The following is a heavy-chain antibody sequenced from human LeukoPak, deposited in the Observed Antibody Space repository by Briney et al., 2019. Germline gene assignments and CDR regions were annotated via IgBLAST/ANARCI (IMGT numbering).Heavy chain of an antibody. CDR3: AKESDGGSFDIDY. CDR1: GFSFCDFG. V-gene: IGHV3-20*04. Sequence: GGSPRLSCAASGFSFCDFGMSWGRPVSGKGRGWVSGMNWNGGSTSYTDSVKGRFTISRDNAKNSLYLQMNSLRIEDTALYYCAKESDGGSFDIDYWGQGTLVTVSS. D-gene: IGHD1-26*01. CDR2: MNWNGGST. J-gene: IGHJ4*02.